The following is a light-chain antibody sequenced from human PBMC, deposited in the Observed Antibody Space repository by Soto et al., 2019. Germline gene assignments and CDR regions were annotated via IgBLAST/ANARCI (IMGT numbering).Light chain of an antibody. V-gene: IGKV1-39*01. CDR1: QSISSY. J-gene: IGKJ2*02. CDR3: QQSYSTPPCT. CDR2: AAS. Sequence: DIQMTQSPSSLSASVGDRVTTTCRASQSISSYLNWYQQKPGKAPKLLIYAASSLQSGVPSRFSGSGSGTDFTLTISSLQPEDFATYYCQQSYSTPPCTFGQGTKLEIK.